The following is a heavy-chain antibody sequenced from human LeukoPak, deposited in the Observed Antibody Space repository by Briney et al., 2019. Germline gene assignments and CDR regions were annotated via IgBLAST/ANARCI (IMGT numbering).Heavy chain of an antibody. J-gene: IGHJ4*02. Sequence: PGGSLRLSCAASGLTFSSYWMSWVRQAPGKGLEWVANIKQDGSEKYYVDSVKGRFTISRDNAKNSLYLQMNSLRAEDTAVYYCARDRDPLYNWNLEYYFDYWGQGTLATVSS. D-gene: IGHD1-20*01. CDR3: ARDRDPLYNWNLEYYFDY. V-gene: IGHV3-7*01. CDR1: GLTFSSYW. CDR2: IKQDGSEK.